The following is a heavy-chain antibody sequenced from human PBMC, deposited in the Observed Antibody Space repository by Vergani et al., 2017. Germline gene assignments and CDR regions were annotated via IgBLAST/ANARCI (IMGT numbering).Heavy chain of an antibody. CDR3: ARVAAPYYYYYMDV. Sequence: QVQLVESGGGVVQPGRSLRLSCAASGFTFSSYGMHWVRQAPGKGLEWVAVISYDGSNKYYADSVKGRFTISRDNSKNTLYLQMNSLRAEDTAVYYCARVAAPYYYYYMDVWGKGTTVTVSS. D-gene: IGHD6-6*01. V-gene: IGHV3-33*05. J-gene: IGHJ6*03. CDR2: ISYDGSNK. CDR1: GFTFSSYG.